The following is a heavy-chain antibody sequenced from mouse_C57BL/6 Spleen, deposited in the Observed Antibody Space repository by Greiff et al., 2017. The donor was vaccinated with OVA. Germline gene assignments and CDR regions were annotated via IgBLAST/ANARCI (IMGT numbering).Heavy chain of an antibody. CDR1: GYTFTSYW. Sequence: VKLMESGAELVKPGASVKLSCKASGYTFTSYWMHWVKQRPGQGLEWIGMIHPNSGSTNYNEKFKSKATLTVDKSSSTAYMQLSSLTSEDSAVYYCARVWDPFDYWGQGTTLTVSS. CDR3: ARVWDPFDY. D-gene: IGHD4-1*01. J-gene: IGHJ2*01. CDR2: IHPNSGST. V-gene: IGHV1-64*01.